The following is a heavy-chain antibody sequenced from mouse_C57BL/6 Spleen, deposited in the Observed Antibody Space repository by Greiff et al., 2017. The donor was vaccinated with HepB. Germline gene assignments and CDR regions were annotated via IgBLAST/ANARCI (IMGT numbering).Heavy chain of an antibody. Sequence: QVQLQQSGADLARPGASVTMSCKASGYTFTSYTMHWVKQRPGQGLEWIGYINPSSGYTKYNQKFKDKATLTADKSSSTAYMQLSSLTSEDSAVYYCARSAYGNPFDYWGQGTTLTVSS. CDR3: ARSAYGNPFDY. CDR2: INPSSGYT. CDR1: GYTFTSYT. D-gene: IGHD2-1*01. V-gene: IGHV1-4*01. J-gene: IGHJ2*01.